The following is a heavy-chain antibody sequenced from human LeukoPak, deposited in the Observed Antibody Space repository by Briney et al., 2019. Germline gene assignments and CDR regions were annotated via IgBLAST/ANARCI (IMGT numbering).Heavy chain of an antibody. CDR1: GFTFSSYW. Sequence: GGSLRLSCAASGFTFSSYWMSWVRQAPGKGLEWVANIKEDGSEKYYVDSVKGRFTISRDNAKNSLYLQMNSLRVEDTAVYYCARGGHFKYGGKKGPVSRPIDSWGQGTLVIVSS. V-gene: IGHV3-7*01. CDR2: IKEDGSEK. D-gene: IGHD4/OR15-4a*01. J-gene: IGHJ4*02. CDR3: ARGGHFKYGGKKGPVSRPIDS.